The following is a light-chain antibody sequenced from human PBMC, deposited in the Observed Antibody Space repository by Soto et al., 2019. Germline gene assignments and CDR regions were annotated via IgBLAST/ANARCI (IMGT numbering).Light chain of an antibody. V-gene: IGKV3-20*01. CDR3: QQYVDSQWT. CDR1: QIVSSSY. Sequence: DIVLTHSPGTLYLSPGERATLSCRASQIVSSSYLAWYQQRPGQAPRLLIYGASSRATGIPDRFSGSGSGRGWRRTVSTLEPEDFEVYYCQQYVDSQWTVGQGTKVDIK. CDR2: GAS. J-gene: IGKJ1*01.